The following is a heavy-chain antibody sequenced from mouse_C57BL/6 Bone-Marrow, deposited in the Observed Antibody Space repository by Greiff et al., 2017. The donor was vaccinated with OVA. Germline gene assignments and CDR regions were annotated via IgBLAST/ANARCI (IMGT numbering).Heavy chain of an antibody. CDR3: ARRGSMMVTDWFAD. CDR1: EYEFPSHD. CDR2: INSDGGST. V-gene: IGHV5-2*01. D-gene: IGHD2-3*01. J-gene: IGHJ3*01. Sequence: EVKLMESGGGLVQPGESLKLSCESNEYEFPSHDMSWVRKTPEKRLELVAAINSDGGSTYYPDTMERRFIISRDNTKKTLYLQMSSLRSEDTALYYCARRGSMMVTDWFADWGQGTLVTVSA.